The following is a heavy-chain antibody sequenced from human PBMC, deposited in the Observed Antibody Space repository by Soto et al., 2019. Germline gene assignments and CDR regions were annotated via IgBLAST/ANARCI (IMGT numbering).Heavy chain of an antibody. CDR2: ISYSGST. Sequence: LSLPFPFSFFSLSDCYYWSWIRQHPGKGLEWIGSISYSGSTSYNPSLKSRLTISVDRSKRQFSLNLSSLTAADPAVYYCARRDRSGYSYWLDTWGQGTLVTVSS. CDR3: ARRDRSGYSYWLDT. CDR1: FFSLSDCYY. D-gene: IGHD3-22*01. V-gene: IGHV4-31*03. J-gene: IGHJ5*02.